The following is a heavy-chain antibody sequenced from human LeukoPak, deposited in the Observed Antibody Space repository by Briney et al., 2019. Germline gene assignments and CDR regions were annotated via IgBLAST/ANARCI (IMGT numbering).Heavy chain of an antibody. J-gene: IGHJ3*02. V-gene: IGHV4-59*11. CDR3: ARVAAAARVDAFDI. CDR1: GGSISSHY. CDR2: IYYSGST. D-gene: IGHD6-13*01. Sequence: PSETLSLTCTVSGGSISSHYWSWIRQPPGKGLEWIGYIYYSGSTNYNPSLKSRVTISVDTSKNQFSLKLSSVTAADTAVYYCARVAAAARVDAFDIWGQGTMVTASS.